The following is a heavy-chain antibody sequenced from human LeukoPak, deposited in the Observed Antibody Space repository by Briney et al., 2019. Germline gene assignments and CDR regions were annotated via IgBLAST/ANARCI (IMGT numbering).Heavy chain of an antibody. J-gene: IGHJ4*02. Sequence: PGGSLRLSCAASGFTFSSYWMSWVRQAPGKGLEWVAFINYDGSNKYYADSVKGRFTISRDNSKNTLYLEINSLSADDTAVYYCATTDTTCYWGQGTLVTVSS. CDR2: INYDGSNK. D-gene: IGHD1-14*01. V-gene: IGHV3-30*02. CDR3: ATTDTTCY. CDR1: GFTFSSYW.